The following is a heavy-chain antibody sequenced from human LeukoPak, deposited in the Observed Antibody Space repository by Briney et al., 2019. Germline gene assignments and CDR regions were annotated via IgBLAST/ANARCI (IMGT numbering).Heavy chain of an antibody. J-gene: IGHJ4*02. D-gene: IGHD3-22*01. Sequence: GGSLRLACPASGFTFSSYWMHWVRKAPGKGLVWVSYIDTYGSDTNYAVSVKGRFTISRDNAKNTLYLQMNSPRAEDTAVYYCVRGGSGNFFWGQGTQVTVSS. CDR2: IDTYGSDT. CDR1: GFTFSSYW. V-gene: IGHV3-74*01. CDR3: VRGGSGNFF.